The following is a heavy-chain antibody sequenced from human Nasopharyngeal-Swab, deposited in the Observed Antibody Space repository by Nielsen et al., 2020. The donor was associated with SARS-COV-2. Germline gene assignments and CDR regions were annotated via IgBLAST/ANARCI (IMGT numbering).Heavy chain of an antibody. D-gene: IGHD3-22*01. CDR3: ARERDYYDSSGYFNGYYYYYMDV. CDR1: GDSIRSYY. J-gene: IGHJ6*03. V-gene: IGHV4-59*01. CDR2: IYYSGST. Sequence: GSLRLSCTVSGDSIRSYYWSWIRQPPGKGLEWIGYIYYSGSTNYNPSLKSRVTISVDTSKNQFSLKLSSVTAADTAVYYCARERDYYDSSGYFNGYYYYYMDVWGKGTTVTVSS.